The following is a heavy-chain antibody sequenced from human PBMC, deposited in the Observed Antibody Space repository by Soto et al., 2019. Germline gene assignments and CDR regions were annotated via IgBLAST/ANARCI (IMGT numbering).Heavy chain of an antibody. CDR3: ARHSPPLDY. CDR2: INAGNGNT. CDR1: GYTFSTYA. J-gene: IGHJ4*02. Sequence: ASVKVSCKASGYTFSTYAMHWVRQAPGQRLEWMGWINAGNGNTKYSQKFQGRVTMTTDTSTSTAYMELRSLRSDDTAVYYCARHSPPLDYWGQGTLVTVSS. V-gene: IGHV1-3*01.